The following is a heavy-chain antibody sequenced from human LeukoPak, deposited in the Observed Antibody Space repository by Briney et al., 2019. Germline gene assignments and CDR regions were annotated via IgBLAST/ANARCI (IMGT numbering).Heavy chain of an antibody. CDR2: VYNSGTT. CDR3: ARDAS. V-gene: IGHV4-59*11. CDR1: CVSIGSHY. J-gene: IGHJ5*02. Sequence: SETLSLTCSVSCVSIGSHYWSWIRQSPGKGLEWIGCVYNSGTTVYNPSLTGRVTISVDTSKNQYSLNLRSVTAADAAVYYCARDASWGQGILVTVSS.